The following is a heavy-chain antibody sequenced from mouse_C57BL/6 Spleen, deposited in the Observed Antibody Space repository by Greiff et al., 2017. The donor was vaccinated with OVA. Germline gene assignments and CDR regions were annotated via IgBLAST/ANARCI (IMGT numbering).Heavy chain of an antibody. CDR2: INPGSGGT. D-gene: IGHD3-2*02. J-gene: IGHJ3*01. CDR1: GYAFTNYL. CDR3: ARSAQATWFAY. V-gene: IGHV1-54*01. Sequence: QVQLQQSGAELVRPGTSVKVSCKASGYAFTNYLIEWVKQRPGQGLEWIGVINPGSGGTNYNEKFKGKATLTADKSSSTAYMQLRSLTSEDSAVYFCARSAQATWFAYWGQGTLVTVSA.